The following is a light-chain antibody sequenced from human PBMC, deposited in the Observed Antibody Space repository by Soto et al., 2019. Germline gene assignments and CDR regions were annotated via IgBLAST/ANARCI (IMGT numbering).Light chain of an antibody. CDR3: QQSYTIPWM. CDR2: AAS. V-gene: IGKV1-39*01. Sequence: DIHMTQSPSSLSAFVGDRVTITCRAGHTISNYVNWYQQKPGKAPKVLIYAASTLQSGVPSRFSGSGSGADFTLTISSLQPEDFATYYCQQSYTIPWMFGQGTKV. CDR1: HTISNY. J-gene: IGKJ1*01.